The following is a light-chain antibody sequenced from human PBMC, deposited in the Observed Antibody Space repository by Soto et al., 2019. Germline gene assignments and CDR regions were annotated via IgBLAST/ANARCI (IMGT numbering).Light chain of an antibody. CDR2: SAS. CDR3: QKYNSDPPFT. CDR1: QVIRNY. V-gene: IGKV1-27*01. Sequence: DIQMTQSPSSLSASEGDRVTITCRASQVIRNYLAWYQQKPGKVPKLLIYSASTLQSGVPSRFSGGGSGTDFTLTISGLQPEDVATYYCQKYNSDPPFTFGGGTKVDIK. J-gene: IGKJ4*01.